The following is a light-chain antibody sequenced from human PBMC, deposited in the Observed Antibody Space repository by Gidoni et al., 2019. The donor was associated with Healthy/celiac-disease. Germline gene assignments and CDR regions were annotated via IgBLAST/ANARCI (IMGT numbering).Light chain of an antibody. Sequence: DIVMTQSPLSLPVTPGEPAPISCRSSQSLLHSNGYNYLDWYLQKQGQSPQLLIYLGSNRASGVSDRFSGSGSGTDFTLKISRVEAEDVGVYYCMQDLQTPRTFGQGTKVEIK. CDR3: MQDLQTPRT. CDR2: LGS. J-gene: IGKJ1*01. V-gene: IGKV2-28*01. CDR1: QSLLHSNGYNY.